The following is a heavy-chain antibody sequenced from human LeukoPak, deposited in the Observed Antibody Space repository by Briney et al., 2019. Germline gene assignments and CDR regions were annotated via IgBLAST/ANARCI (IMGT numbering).Heavy chain of an antibody. V-gene: IGHV4-4*07. J-gene: IGHJ3*02. CDR3: AGDTARFLERDAFDI. CDR1: GGSISSYY. Sequence: SETLSLTCTVSGGSISSYYWSWIRQPAGKGLEWIGRIYTSGSTNYNPSLKSRVTMSVDTSKNQFSLKLSSVTAADTAVYYCAGDTARFLERDAFDIWGQGTMVTVSS. CDR2: IYTSGST. D-gene: IGHD3-3*01.